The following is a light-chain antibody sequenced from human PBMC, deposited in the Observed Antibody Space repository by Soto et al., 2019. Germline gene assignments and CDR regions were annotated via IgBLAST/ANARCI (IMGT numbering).Light chain of an antibody. J-gene: IGLJ3*02. CDR2: EVT. CDR3: SSAAGNTYWV. CDR1: SSDVGAHDY. Sequence: QSALTQPPSASGSPGQSVTISCTGTSSDVGAHDYVSWYQQHPAKALRLIIYEVTKRPSGVPDRFSGSKSGNTASLSVSGLQAEDEGDYYCSSAAGNTYWVFGGGTKLTVL. V-gene: IGLV2-8*01.